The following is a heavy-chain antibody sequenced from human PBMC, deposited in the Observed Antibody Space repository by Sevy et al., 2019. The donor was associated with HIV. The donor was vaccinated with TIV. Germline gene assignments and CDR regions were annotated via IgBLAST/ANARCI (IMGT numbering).Heavy chain of an antibody. CDR1: GFTFSSYA. J-gene: IGHJ3*02. CDR2: ISYDGSNK. CDR3: ARERWELRAFDI. Sequence: GGSLRLSCAASGFTFSSYAMHWVRQAPGKGLEWVAVISYDGSNKYYADSVKGRFTISRDNSKNTLYLQMNSLRAEDTAVYYCARERWELRAFDIWGLGTMVTVSS. D-gene: IGHD1-26*01. V-gene: IGHV3-30*04.